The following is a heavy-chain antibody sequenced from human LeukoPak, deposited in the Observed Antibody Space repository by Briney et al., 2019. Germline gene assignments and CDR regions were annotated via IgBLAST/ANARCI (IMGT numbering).Heavy chain of an antibody. J-gene: IGHJ4*02. V-gene: IGHV3-74*03. CDR3: TTVLSSNRYNLCDH. D-gene: IGHD6-13*01. Sequence: AGGSLRLSCAASGFTFSRYWMHWVRQAPGKGLMWVSRISPDGSTTLYADSVKGRFTISRDNAKNTLYLQMNSLGAEDTAVYYCTTVLSSNRYNLCDHWGQGTLVTVSS. CDR2: ISPDGSTT. CDR1: GFTFSRYW.